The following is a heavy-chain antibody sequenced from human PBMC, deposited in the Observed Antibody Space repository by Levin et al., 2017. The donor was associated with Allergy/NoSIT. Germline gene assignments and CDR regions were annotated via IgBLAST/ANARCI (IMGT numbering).Heavy chain of an antibody. CDR3: ARGFLANCGGACSMYYFDY. Sequence: SETLSLTCTVSGGSISSGDYYWSWIRQHPGKGLEWIGYIYYSATTYYNPSLRSRVTISVDTSQNQFSLKLSSVTAADTAVYYCARGFLANCGGACSMYYFDYWGQGTLLTVSS. CDR2: IYYSATT. CDR1: GGSISSGDYY. D-gene: IGHD2-21*02. J-gene: IGHJ4*02. V-gene: IGHV4-31*03.